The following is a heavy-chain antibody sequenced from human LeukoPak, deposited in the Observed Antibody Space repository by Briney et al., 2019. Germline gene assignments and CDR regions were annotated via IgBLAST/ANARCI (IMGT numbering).Heavy chain of an antibody. CDR1: GYTFTGYY. V-gene: IGHV1-2*02. Sequence: ASVKVSCKASGYTFTGYYMHWVRQAPGQGLEWMGWINPNSGGTNYAQKFQGRVTMTTDTSTSTAYMELRSLRSDDTAVYYCARDKCSSTSCYGSLFDYWGQGTLVTVSS. J-gene: IGHJ4*02. CDR2: INPNSGGT. CDR3: ARDKCSSTSCYGSLFDY. D-gene: IGHD2-2*01.